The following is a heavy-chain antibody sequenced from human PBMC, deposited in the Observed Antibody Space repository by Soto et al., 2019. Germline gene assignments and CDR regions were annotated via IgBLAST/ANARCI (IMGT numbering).Heavy chain of an antibody. V-gene: IGHV4-59*01. J-gene: IGHJ4*02. CDR2: IYYSGST. D-gene: IGHD2-21*01. CDR1: GGSISSYY. Sequence: KPSETLSLTCTVSGGSISSYYWNWIRQPPGKGLEWIGYIYYSGSTNYNPSLKSRVTISVDTSKNQFSLKLSSVTAADTAVYYCARGGLFVHQPFDYWGQGTLVTVSS. CDR3: ARGGLFVHQPFDY.